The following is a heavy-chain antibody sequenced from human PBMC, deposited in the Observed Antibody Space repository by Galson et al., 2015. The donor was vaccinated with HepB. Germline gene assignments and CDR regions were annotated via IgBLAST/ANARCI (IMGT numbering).Heavy chain of an antibody. CDR1: GFTFSTYA. CDR2: ILYDGNSE. Sequence: SLRLSCAASGFTFSTYAMHWVRQAPGKGLEWVAVILYDGNSEYYADSVKGRFTISRDNSKNTLYLQVSSLRAEDTAVYYCARVAAGDYYYYGMDVWGQGTTVTVSS. J-gene: IGHJ6*02. V-gene: IGHV3-30-3*01. CDR3: ARVAAGDYYYYGMDV. D-gene: IGHD6-13*01.